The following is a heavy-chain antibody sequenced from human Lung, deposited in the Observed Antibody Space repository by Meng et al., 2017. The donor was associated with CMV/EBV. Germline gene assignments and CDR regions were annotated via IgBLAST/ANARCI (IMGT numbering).Heavy chain of an antibody. CDR3: ARVPQNMAPAGIPAFDI. D-gene: IGHD6-13*01. V-gene: IGHV4-61*01. J-gene: IGHJ3*02. Sequence: GSLRLXCTVSGGSVSSGSFYRSWIRQPPGAGLVWIGFVYYSGCTIYNAALKSRVTMLIDTSKTQLSLKLNSVTAADTAMYFCARVPQNMAPAGIPAFDIWGQGTXVTVSS. CDR2: VYYSGCT. CDR1: GGSVSSGSFY.